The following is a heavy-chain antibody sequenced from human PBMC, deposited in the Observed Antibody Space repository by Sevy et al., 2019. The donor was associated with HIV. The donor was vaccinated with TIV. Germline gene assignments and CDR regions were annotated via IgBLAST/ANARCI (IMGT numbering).Heavy chain of an antibody. D-gene: IGHD5-18*01. Sequence: GGSLRLSCGASGFIFSNNAMKWVRQAPGKGPEWVSGVESGGSTYYADSVKGRFTISRDNSKNMLFLQMSSLRAEDTAIYYCATGDTAMITDLDYWGLGTLVTVS. CDR3: ATGDTAMITDLDY. J-gene: IGHJ4*02. CDR2: VESGGST. CDR1: GFIFSNNA. V-gene: IGHV3-23*01.